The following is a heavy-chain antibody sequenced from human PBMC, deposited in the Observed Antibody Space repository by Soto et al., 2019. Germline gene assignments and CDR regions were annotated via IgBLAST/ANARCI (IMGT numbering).Heavy chain of an antibody. J-gene: IGHJ1*01. Sequence: EVQLMESGGGLVKPGGSLRLSCAASGFTFSNAWMSWVRQAPGKGLEWVGRIKSKTDGGTTDYAAPVKGRFTISRDDSKNTLYLQMNSLKTEDRAVYYCTAHSGYDWGGYTDWGQGTLVTGSS. CDR3: TAHSGYDWGGYTD. D-gene: IGHD5-12*01. CDR2: IKSKTDGGTT. V-gene: IGHV3-15*01. CDR1: GFTFSNAW.